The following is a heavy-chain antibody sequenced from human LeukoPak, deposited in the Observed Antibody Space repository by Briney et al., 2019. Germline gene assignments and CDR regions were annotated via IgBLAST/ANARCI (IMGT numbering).Heavy chain of an antibody. CDR2: LYSDGRT. CDR3: AKDRVYSYGYGHDAFDI. CDR1: GFTVNSNY. Sequence: GGSLRLSCAASGFTVNSNYMNWVRQAPGKGLEWVSVLYSDGRTYYADSVKGRFTISRDNSKNTLYLQMNSLRAEDTAVYYCAKDRVYSYGYGHDAFDIWGQGTMVTVSS. V-gene: IGHV3-53*01. J-gene: IGHJ3*02. D-gene: IGHD5-18*01.